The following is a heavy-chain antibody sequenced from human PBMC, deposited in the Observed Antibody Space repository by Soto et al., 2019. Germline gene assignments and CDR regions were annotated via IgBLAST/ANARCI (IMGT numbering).Heavy chain of an antibody. J-gene: IGHJ4*02. CDR3: ARGYGGREFDY. D-gene: IGHD2-15*01. V-gene: IGHV4-34*01. Sequence: QVQLQQWGAGLLKPSETLSLTCAVYGGSFSGYYWSWIRQPPGKGLEWIGEINHSGCTNYNPSLTSRVTIPVETSKNQFALKLSSVTAADTAVYYCARGYGGREFDYWGQGTLVTVSS. CDR1: GGSFSGYY. CDR2: INHSGCT.